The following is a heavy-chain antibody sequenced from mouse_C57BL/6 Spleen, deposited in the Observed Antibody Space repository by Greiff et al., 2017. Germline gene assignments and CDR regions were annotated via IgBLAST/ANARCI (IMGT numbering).Heavy chain of an antibody. J-gene: IGHJ2*01. V-gene: IGHV1-61*01. CDR3: ARSGYGYYFDY. CDR1: GYTFTSYW. CDR2: IYPSDSET. D-gene: IGHD3-1*01. Sequence: QVQLQQSGAELVRPGSSVKLSCKASGYTFTSYWMAWVQQRPGQGLEWIGNIYPSDSETHYNQKFKDKATLTVDKSSSTAYMQLSSLTSEDSAVYYCARSGYGYYFDYWGQGTTLTVSS.